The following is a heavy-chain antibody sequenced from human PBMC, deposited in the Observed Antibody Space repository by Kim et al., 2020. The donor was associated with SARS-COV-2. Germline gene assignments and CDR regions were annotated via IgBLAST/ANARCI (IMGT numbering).Heavy chain of an antibody. V-gene: IGHV4-59*01. D-gene: IGHD3-22*01. CDR3: ARYSSGYYYDAFDY. J-gene: IGHJ4*02. Sequence: PSLKSRVTISADTSKNQFSLKLSSVTAADTAVYYCARYSSGYYYDAFDYWGQGTLVTASS.